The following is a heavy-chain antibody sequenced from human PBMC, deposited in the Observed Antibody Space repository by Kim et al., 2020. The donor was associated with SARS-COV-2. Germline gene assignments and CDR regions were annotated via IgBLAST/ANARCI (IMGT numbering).Heavy chain of an antibody. CDR1: GDSVSSNSAA. V-gene: IGHV6-1*01. Sequence: SQTLSLTCAISGDSVSSNSAAWNWIRQSPSRGLEWLGRTYYRSKWYNDYAVSVKSRITINPDTSKNQFSLQLNSVTPEDTAVYYCAGGSIAARRFIGSYPSDAFDIWGQGTMVTVSS. CDR2: TYYRSKWYN. J-gene: IGHJ3*02. D-gene: IGHD6-6*01. CDR3: AGGSIAARRFIGSYPSDAFDI.